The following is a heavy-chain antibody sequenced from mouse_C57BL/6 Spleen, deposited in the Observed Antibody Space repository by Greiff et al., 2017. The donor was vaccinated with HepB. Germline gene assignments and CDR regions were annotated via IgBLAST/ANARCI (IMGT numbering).Heavy chain of an antibody. CDR1: GYTFTDYY. CDR3: ARDSDRHWYVDG. V-gene: IGHV1-19*01. D-gene: IGHD2-12*01. Sequence: VQLQQPGPVLVKPGASVKMSCKASGYTFTDYYMNWVKQSHGKSLEWIGVINPYNGGTSYNQKFKSKATLTVDKSSSTAYMELNSLTSEDSAVYYCARDSDRHWYVDGWGTGTTVTVSS. J-gene: IGHJ1*03. CDR2: INPYNGGT.